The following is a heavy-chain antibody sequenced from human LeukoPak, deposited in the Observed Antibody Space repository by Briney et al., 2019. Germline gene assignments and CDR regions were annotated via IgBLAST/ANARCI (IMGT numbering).Heavy chain of an antibody. CDR3: ARHTTVGGSLRFDY. V-gene: IGHV5-51*01. D-gene: IGHD4-23*01. CDR1: GYGFSSYW. J-gene: IGHJ4*02. CDR2: ICPGDSDT. Sequence: GESLKISCKGSGYGFSSYWIGWVRQMPGKGLEYMGIICPGDSDTRYSQSFQGQVTISADKSITTAYLQWSSLKASDTAMYYCARHTTVGGSLRFDYWGQGTLISVSS.